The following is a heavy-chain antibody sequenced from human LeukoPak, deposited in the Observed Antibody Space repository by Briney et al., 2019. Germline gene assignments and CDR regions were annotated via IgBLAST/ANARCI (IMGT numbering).Heavy chain of an antibody. CDR3: ARDPFPLAAAGTNWFDP. V-gene: IGHV3-21*01. CDR2: ISSSSYI. D-gene: IGHD6-13*01. J-gene: IGHJ5*02. CDR1: GFTFSSYS. Sequence: GGSLRLSCAASGFTFSSYSMNWVRQAPGKGLEWVSSISSSSYIYYADSVKGRFAISRDNAKNSLYLQMNSLRAEDTAVYYCARDPFPLAAAGTNWFDPWGQGTLVTVSS.